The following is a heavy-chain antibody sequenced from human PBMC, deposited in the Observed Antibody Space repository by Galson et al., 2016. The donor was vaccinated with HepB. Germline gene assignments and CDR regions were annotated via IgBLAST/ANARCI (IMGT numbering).Heavy chain of an antibody. D-gene: IGHD2-15*01. J-gene: IGHJ4*02. V-gene: IGHV4-4*02. CDR1: GGSVSRNYW. CDR2: IFHSGST. CDR3: AIFDLGYCSGGSCSH. Sequence: TLSLTCAVSGGSVSRNYWWTWVRQPPGQGLEWIGEIFHSGSTNYNPSLKSRVTISLDKSKDQFSLKLNSVTAADTAVYYCAIFDLGYCSGGSCSHWGQGILVTVSS.